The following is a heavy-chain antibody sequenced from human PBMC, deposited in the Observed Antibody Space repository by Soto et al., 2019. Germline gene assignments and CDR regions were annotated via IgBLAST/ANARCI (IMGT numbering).Heavy chain of an antibody. Sequence: GGSLRLSCAASGFPFSSYSMNWVRQAPGKGLEWVSYISSSSSTIYYADSVKGRFTISRDNAKNSLYLQMNSLRAEDTAVYYCARDLGSSWYPEYFRHWGQGTLVTVS. CDR1: GFPFSSYS. CDR2: ISSSSSTI. CDR3: ARDLGSSWYPEYFRH. J-gene: IGHJ1*01. D-gene: IGHD6-13*01. V-gene: IGHV3-48*01.